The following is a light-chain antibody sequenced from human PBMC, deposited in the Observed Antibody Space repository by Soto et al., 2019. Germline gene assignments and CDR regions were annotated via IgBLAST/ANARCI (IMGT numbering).Light chain of an antibody. CDR3: SSYTSRSTLVV. CDR1: SSDVGGYNY. J-gene: IGLJ2*01. Sequence: QSALTQPASVSGSPGQSITISCTGTSSDVGGYNYVSWYQQHPGKAPKLMIYEVSNRPSGVSNRFSGSKSGNTASLTISGLSAVNEADYYCSSYTSRSTLVVFGGGTKLTVL. CDR2: EVS. V-gene: IGLV2-14*01.